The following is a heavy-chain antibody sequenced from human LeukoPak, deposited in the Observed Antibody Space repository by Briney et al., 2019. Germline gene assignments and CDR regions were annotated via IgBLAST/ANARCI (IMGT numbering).Heavy chain of an antibody. CDR3: ARRERGTYYYGSGSYFPSQPWWFDP. CDR2: IYYSGST. J-gene: IGHJ5*02. Sequence: SETLSLTCTVSGGSLSSSSYYWGWIRQPPGKGLEWIGSIYYSGSTYYNPSLKSRVTISVDTSKNQFSLKLSSVTAADTAVYYCARRERGTYYYGSGSYFPSQPWWFDPWGQGTLVTVSS. V-gene: IGHV4-39*07. CDR1: GGSLSSSSYY. D-gene: IGHD3-10*01.